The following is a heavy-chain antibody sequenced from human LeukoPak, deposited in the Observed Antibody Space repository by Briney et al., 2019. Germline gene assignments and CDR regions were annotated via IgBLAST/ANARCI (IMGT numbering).Heavy chain of an antibody. Sequence: GGSLRLSCAASGFTFSNAWMSWVRQAPGKGLEWVGRIKSKTDGGTTDYAAPVKGRFTISRDDSKNTLYVQMNSLKNEDTAVYYCTTGPYDYGSGTYYHWGQGTLVTVSS. J-gene: IGHJ4*02. CDR2: IKSKTDGGTT. V-gene: IGHV3-15*01. CDR1: GFTFSNAW. D-gene: IGHD3-10*01. CDR3: TTGPYDYGSGTYYH.